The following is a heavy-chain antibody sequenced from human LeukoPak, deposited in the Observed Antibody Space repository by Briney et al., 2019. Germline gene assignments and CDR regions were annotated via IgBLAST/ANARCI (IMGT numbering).Heavy chain of an antibody. CDR3: AKGFERYGAFDI. V-gene: IGHV3-9*03. CDR1: GFTFDDYA. D-gene: IGHD5-18*01. Sequence: PGGSLRLSCAASGFTFDDYAMHWVRHAPGKGLEWVSGISWNSGSIGYADSVKGRFTISRDNAKNSLYLQMNSLRAEDMALYYCAKGFERYGAFDIWGQGAMVTVSS. CDR2: ISWNSGSI. J-gene: IGHJ3*02.